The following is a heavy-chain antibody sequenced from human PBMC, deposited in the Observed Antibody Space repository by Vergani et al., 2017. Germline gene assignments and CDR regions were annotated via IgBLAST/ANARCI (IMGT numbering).Heavy chain of an antibody. J-gene: IGHJ4*02. CDR3: ARGGLELVYSGGWYDHVDY. CDR2: IYYSGST. D-gene: IGHD6-19*01. Sequence: QVQLQESGPGLVKPSETLSLTCTVSGGSISSYYWSWIRQPPGKGLEWIGYIYYSGSTNYNPPLKSRVTISVETSKNQFSLTLSSVTAADTAVYYCARGGLELVYSGGWYDHVDYWGQGTLVTVSS. CDR1: GGSISSYY. V-gene: IGHV4-59*01.